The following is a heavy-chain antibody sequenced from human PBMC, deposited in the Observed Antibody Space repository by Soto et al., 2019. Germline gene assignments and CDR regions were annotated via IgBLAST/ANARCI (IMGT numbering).Heavy chain of an antibody. CDR2: IKNKANSYTT. Sequence: EVQLVESGGGLVQPEGSLRLSCAASGFTFSDHYMDWVRQAPGKGLEWVGRIKNKANSYTTEYAAPVKGRFIISRDDSKISLVLQMNRLKTDGTAVYFCFRVGLGSSPSSDSWGQGILGTGSS. V-gene: IGHV3-72*01. D-gene: IGHD6-13*01. J-gene: IGHJ4*02. CDR3: FRVGLGSSPSSDS. CDR1: GFTFSDHY.